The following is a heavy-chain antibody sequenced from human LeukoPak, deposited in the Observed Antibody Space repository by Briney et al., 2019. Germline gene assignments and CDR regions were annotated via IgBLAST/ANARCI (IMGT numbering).Heavy chain of an antibody. CDR2: ISGSGGST. J-gene: IGHJ4*02. Sequence: PGGSLRLSCAASGFTFSSYGMHWVRQAPGKGLEWVSAISGSGGSTYYADSVKGRFTISRDNSKNTLYLQMNSLRAEDTAVYYCAKGFGGSYHDFDYWGQGTLVTVSS. CDR1: GFTFSSYG. V-gene: IGHV3-23*01. D-gene: IGHD1-26*01. CDR3: AKGFGGSYHDFDY.